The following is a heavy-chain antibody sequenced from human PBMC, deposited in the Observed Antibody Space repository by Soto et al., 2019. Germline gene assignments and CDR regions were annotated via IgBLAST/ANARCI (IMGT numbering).Heavy chain of an antibody. D-gene: IGHD2-2*02. Sequence: QVQLVESGGGVVQPGRSLRLSCAASGFTFSSYGMHWVRQAPGKGLEWVAVIWYDGSNKYYADSVKGRFTISRDNSKNTLYLQMNSLRAEDTAVYYCARGRYCSSTSCYKPRRDYYYYYGMDVWGQGTTVTVSS. J-gene: IGHJ6*02. CDR2: IWYDGSNK. V-gene: IGHV3-33*01. CDR3: ARGRYCSSTSCYKPRRDYYYYYGMDV. CDR1: GFTFSSYG.